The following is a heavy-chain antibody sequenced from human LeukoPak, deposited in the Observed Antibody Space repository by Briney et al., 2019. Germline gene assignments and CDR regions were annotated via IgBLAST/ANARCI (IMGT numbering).Heavy chain of an antibody. J-gene: IGHJ4*02. CDR3: ARHTHSSGWYSSY. D-gene: IGHD6-19*01. CDR1: GGSISSYY. Sequence: KSSETLSLTCTVSGGSISSYYWSWIRQPPGKGLEGIGYIYYSGSTNYNPSLKSRVTISVDTSKNQFSLKLSSVTAADTAVYYCARHTHSSGWYSSYWGQGTLVTVSS. V-gene: IGHV4-59*08. CDR2: IYYSGST.